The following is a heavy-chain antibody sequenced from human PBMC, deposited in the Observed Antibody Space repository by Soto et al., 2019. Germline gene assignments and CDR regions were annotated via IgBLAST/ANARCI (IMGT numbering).Heavy chain of an antibody. CDR2: IKQDGSEK. D-gene: IGHD3-10*01. CDR1: GFTFSSYW. CDR3: ARVPMVRGVIAYYYYGMDV. V-gene: IGHV3-7*01. J-gene: IGHJ6*02. Sequence: GGSLRLFCAASGFTFSSYWMSWVRQAPGKGLEWVANIKQDGSEKYYVDSVKGRFTISRDNAKNSLYLQMNSLRAEDTAVYYCARVPMVRGVIAYYYYGMDVWGQGTTVTV.